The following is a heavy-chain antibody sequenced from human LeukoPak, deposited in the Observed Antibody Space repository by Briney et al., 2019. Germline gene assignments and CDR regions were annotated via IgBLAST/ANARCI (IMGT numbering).Heavy chain of an antibody. CDR1: GFSLSTSGMC. D-gene: IGHD3-10*01. CDR2: IDWDDDK. Sequence: SGPTLVKPTQTLTLTCTFSGFSLSTSGMCVSWIRQPPGKALEWLARIDWDDDKYYSTSLKTRLTISNDTSKNQVVLTMTNMDPVDTATYYCARIRTPYGSGSYYNFDWGQGTMVTVSS. V-gene: IGHV2-70*11. CDR3: ARIRTPYGSGSYYNFD. J-gene: IGHJ1*01.